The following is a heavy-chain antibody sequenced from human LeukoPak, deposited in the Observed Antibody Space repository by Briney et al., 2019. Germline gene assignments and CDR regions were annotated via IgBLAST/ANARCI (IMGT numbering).Heavy chain of an antibody. CDR2: ISGSGTSK. Sequence: GGSLRLSCAASGFTFSDYYMSWIRQAPGKGLEWVSYISGSGTSKYYTDSVKGRFTISRDNAKNSLYLQMNSLRAEDTAVYYCANGGSYFDYWGQGTLVTVSS. J-gene: IGHJ4*02. CDR1: GFTFSDYY. CDR3: ANGGSYFDY. V-gene: IGHV3-11*01. D-gene: IGHD1-26*01.